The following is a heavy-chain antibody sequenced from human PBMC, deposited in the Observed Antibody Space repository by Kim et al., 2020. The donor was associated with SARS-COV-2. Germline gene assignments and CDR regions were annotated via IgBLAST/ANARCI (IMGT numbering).Heavy chain of an antibody. J-gene: IGHJ6*01. CDR3: ARDLQGYSYRGNYYYGMD. CDR2: IYSAGST. D-gene: IGHD5-18*01. V-gene: IGHV3-53*05. Sequence: GGSLRLSCAASGFTVSSNYMSWVRQAPGKGLEWVSIIYSAGSTYYADSVKGRLTISRDNSNNTLYLQMNSLRPEDTAAYYCARDLQGYSYRGNYYYGMD. CDR1: GFTVSSNY.